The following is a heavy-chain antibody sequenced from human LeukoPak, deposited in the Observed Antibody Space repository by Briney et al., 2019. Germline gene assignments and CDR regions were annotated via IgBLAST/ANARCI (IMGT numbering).Heavy chain of an antibody. J-gene: IGHJ3*01. Sequence: SVEVSCKISGGTFSGTRINWVRHAPGQGLGWMGSISPLFGPAHYAQKFQGRVTITPDASTNSIYMEMTSLRSEDTAFYYCARGGAFDVWGHGTLVTVS. V-gene: IGHV1-69*15. CDR3: ARGGAFDV. CDR2: ISPLFGPA. CDR1: GGTFSGTR.